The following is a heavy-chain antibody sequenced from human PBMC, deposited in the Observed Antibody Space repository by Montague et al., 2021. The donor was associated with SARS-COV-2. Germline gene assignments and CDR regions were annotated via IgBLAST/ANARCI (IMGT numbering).Heavy chain of an antibody. CDR1: GGSVSSGDYS. CDR2: IYQSGSA. V-gene: IGHV4-30-2*01. D-gene: IGHD3-10*01. CDR3: ATGPRMYGMDF. J-gene: IGHJ6*02. Sequence: TLSLTCVVSGGSVSSGDYSWSWIRQPPGKGLEWIGYIYQSGSAYYNPSLRSRVTISIDTSNNQFSLNLRSVTAADTGLYYCATGPRMYGMDFWGQGTTVTVSS.